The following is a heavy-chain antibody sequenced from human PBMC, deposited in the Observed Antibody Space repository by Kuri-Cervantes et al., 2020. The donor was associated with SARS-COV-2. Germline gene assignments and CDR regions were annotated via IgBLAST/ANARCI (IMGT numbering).Heavy chain of an antibody. V-gene: IGHV3-23*03. J-gene: IGHJ6*02. CDR2: IYSGGSST. Sequence: ETLSLTCAASGFTFSDYYMSWVRQAPGKGLEWVSVIYSGGSSTYYADSVKGWFTISRDNSKNTLYLQMNSLRAEDTAVYYCAKDLGDYGMDVWGQGTTVTVSS. CDR3: AKDLGDYGMDV. D-gene: IGHD3-16*01. CDR1: GFTFSDYY.